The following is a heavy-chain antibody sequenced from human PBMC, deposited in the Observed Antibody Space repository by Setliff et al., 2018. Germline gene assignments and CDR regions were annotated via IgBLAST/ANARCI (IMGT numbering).Heavy chain of an antibody. V-gene: IGHV3-7*03. CDR1: GFTFSDHY. Sequence: QPGGSLRLSCVASGFTFSDHYMDWVRQAPGKGLEWVANIKPDGSERYYVDSVKGRFTISRDNAKNSLYLQMNSLRVEDTAVYYCARVLYSSGWYRSFDYWGQGTLVTVSS. D-gene: IGHD6-19*01. J-gene: IGHJ4*02. CDR3: ARVLYSSGWYRSFDY. CDR2: IKPDGSER.